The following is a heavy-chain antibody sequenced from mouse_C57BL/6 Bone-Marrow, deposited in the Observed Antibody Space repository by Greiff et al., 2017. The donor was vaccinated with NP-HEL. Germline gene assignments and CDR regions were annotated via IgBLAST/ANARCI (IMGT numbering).Heavy chain of an antibody. V-gene: IGHV1-72*01. CDR1: GYTFTSYW. CDR3: AREIYYYGSSYSDY. Sequence: QVQLQQPGAELVKPGASVKLSCKASGYTFTSYWMHWVKQRPGLGLEWIGRIDPNSGGTKYNEKFKSKATLTVDKPSSTAYMQLSSLTSEDSAVYYCAREIYYYGSSYSDYWGQGTTLTVSS. J-gene: IGHJ2*01. D-gene: IGHD1-1*01. CDR2: IDPNSGGT.